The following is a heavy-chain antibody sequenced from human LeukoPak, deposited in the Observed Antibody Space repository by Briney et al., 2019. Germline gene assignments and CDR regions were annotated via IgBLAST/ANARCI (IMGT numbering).Heavy chain of an antibody. V-gene: IGHV3-53*01. CDR1: GFTVNSNY. CDR3: ATDQSIAGPTTADY. J-gene: IGHJ4*02. D-gene: IGHD1-26*01. Sequence: GGSLRLSCAASGFTVNSNYMSWVRQAPGKGLEWVSAISTGGTTYYADSVQGRFTISRDNAKNTLYLQMNSLRAEDTAVYYCATDQSIAGPTTADYWGQGTLVTVSS. CDR2: ISTGGTT.